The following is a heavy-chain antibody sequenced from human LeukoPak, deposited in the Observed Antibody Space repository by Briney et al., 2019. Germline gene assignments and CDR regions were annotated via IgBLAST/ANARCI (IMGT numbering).Heavy chain of an antibody. CDR2: ISPDGGNT. V-gene: IGHV3-64D*06. CDR3: VPKGTEGY. Sequence: GGSLRLSCSASGFTFSCYAMHWVRQAPGKGLEYVSAISPDGGNTYYADSVKGRFSISRDSSKNTLYLQMSSLRPEDTAVYYCVPKGTEGYWGQGTLVTVSS. J-gene: IGHJ4*02. CDR1: GFTFSCYA.